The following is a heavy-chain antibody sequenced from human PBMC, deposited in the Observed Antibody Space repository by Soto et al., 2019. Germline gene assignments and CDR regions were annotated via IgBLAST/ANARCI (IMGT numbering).Heavy chain of an antibody. CDR3: ARDLLAIAVAEQAYYYYYGMDV. D-gene: IGHD6-19*01. Sequence: EVQLVESGGGLVKPGGSLRLSCAASGFTFSSYSMNWVRQAPGKGLEWVSSISSSSSYIYYADSVKGRFTISRDNAKNSLYLKMNSLRAEDTAVYYCARDLLAIAVAEQAYYYYYGMDVWGQGTTVTVSS. J-gene: IGHJ6*02. CDR1: GFTFSSYS. V-gene: IGHV3-21*01. CDR2: ISSSSSYI.